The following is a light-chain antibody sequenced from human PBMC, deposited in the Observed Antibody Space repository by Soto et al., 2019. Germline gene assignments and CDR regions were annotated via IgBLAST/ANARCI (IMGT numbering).Light chain of an antibody. V-gene: IGKV1-5*01. CDR3: QQYYSYSPLP. Sequence: DIQMTQSPSTLSASVGDRVTITCRASQSISSWLAWYQQKPGKAPKLLIYDASSLESGVPSRFSGSGSGTEFTLTISSLQPDDFATYYCQQYYSYSPLPFGGGTKVEIK. CDR2: DAS. CDR1: QSISSW. J-gene: IGKJ4*01.